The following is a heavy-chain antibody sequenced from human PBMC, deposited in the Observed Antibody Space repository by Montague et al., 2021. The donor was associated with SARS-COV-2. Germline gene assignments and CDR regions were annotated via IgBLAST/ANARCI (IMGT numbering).Heavy chain of an antibody. CDR3: ARVRLKQQLVGVWFDP. D-gene: IGHD6-13*01. CDR1: GFTFSSYA. J-gene: IGHJ5*02. V-gene: IGHV3-30-3*01. Sequence: SLRLSCPASGFTFSSYAMHWVRQAPGKGLEWVAVISYDGSNKYYXXSLRGRFTISRDNSKNTLYLQMNSLRAEDTAVYYCARVRLKQQLVGVWFDPWGQGTLVTVSS. CDR2: ISYDGSNK.